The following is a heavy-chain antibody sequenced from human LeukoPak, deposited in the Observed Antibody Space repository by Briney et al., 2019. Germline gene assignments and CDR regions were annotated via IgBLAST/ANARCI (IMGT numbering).Heavy chain of an antibody. V-gene: IGHV3-74*01. CDR1: GFTFSSYW. Sequence: PGGSLRLSCAAPGFTFSSYWMHWVRQAPGKGLVWVPRINSDGSSIAYADSVQGRFTISRDNAKNTLYLQVSSLSVEDTAVYYCARETSTGKYPQNVPDYWGQGTLVTVSS. J-gene: IGHJ4*02. CDR2: INSDGSSI. D-gene: IGHD2-8*02. CDR3: ARETSTGKYPQNVPDY.